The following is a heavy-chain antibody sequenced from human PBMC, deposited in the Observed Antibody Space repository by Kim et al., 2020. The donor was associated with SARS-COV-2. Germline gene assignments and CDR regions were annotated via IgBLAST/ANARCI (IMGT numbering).Heavy chain of an antibody. Sequence: GGSLRLSCAASGFTFDDYAMHWVRQAPGKGLEWVSGISWNSGSIGYADSVKGRFTISRDNAKNSLYLQMNSLRAEDTALYYCATDSAGHGSGSYNGYYYYGMDVWGQGTTVTVSS. D-gene: IGHD3-10*01. CDR1: GFTFDDYA. V-gene: IGHV3-9*01. CDR3: ATDSAGHGSGSYNGYYYYGMDV. J-gene: IGHJ6*02. CDR2: ISWNSGSI.